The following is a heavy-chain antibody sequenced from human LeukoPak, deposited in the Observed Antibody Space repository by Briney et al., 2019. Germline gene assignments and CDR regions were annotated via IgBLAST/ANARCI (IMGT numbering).Heavy chain of an antibody. V-gene: IGHV3-21*01. J-gene: IGHJ6*03. CDR3: AREKEGYCSRTSCYLDYYYYYMDV. CDR1: GFPFSSYA. D-gene: IGHD2-2*01. Sequence: KTGGSLRLSCAASGFPFSSYAMSWFRQTPGKGLEWVSSISSSSNIYYADSVKGRFTISRDNAKNSLYLQMNSLRAEDTAVYYCAREKEGYCSRTSCYLDYYYYYMDVWGKGTTVTISS. CDR2: ISSSSNI.